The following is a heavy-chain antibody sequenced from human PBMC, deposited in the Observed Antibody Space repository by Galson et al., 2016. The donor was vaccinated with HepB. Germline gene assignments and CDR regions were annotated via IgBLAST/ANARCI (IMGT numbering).Heavy chain of an antibody. V-gene: IGHV3-74*01. CDR2: IDDDGSTT. D-gene: IGHD3-22*01. Sequence: SLRLSCAASEFTFSTYWMHWVRQAPGKGLVWVSRIDDDGSTTIYADSVKGRFTISRDNAKNTLYLQMNSLRAEDTAVYYCARDRHYYDNSGYPQPYWFFDLWGRGTLVTVSS. CDR3: ARDRHYYDNSGYPQPYWFFDL. CDR1: EFTFSTYW. J-gene: IGHJ2*01.